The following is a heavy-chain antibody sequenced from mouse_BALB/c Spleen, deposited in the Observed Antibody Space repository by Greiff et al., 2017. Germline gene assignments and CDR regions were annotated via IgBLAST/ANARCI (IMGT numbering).Heavy chain of an antibody. V-gene: IGHV5-6*01. CDR1: GFSFSSYG. CDR2: LSSGGSYT. Sequence: EVQLVESGGDLVKPGGSLKLSCAASGFSFSSYGMSWVRQTPDKRLEWVATLSSGGSYTYYPDSVKGRFTISSDHAKNTLYLQMSSLKSEDTAMYYCARFYDGFLYAMDYWGQGTSVTVSS. CDR3: ARFYDGFLYAMDY. D-gene: IGHD2-3*01. J-gene: IGHJ4*01.